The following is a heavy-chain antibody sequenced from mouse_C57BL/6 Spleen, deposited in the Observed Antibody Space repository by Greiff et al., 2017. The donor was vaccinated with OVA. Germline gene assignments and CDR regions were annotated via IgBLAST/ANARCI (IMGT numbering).Heavy chain of an antibody. CDR2: INPNNGGT. CDR3: AREGDYGLDY. CDR1: GYTFTDYY. J-gene: IGHJ2*01. Sequence: EVQLQQSGPELVKPGASVKISCKASGYTFTDYYMNWVKQSHGKSLEWIGDINPNNGGTSYNQKFKGKATLTVDKSSSTAYMELRSLTSEDSAVYYCAREGDYGLDYWGQGTTLTVSS. V-gene: IGHV1-26*01. D-gene: IGHD2-13*01.